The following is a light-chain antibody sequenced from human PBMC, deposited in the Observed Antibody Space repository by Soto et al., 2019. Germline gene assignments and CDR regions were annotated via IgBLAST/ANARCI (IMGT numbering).Light chain of an antibody. CDR2: EVS. CDR3: SSYRDSNPPVV. J-gene: IGLJ2*01. CDR1: SSDVGNYNY. Sequence: QSALTQPPSASGSPGQSVTISCTGTSSDVGNYNYVSWYQQHPGKAPKLMIYEVSKRPSGVPDRFSGSKSGNTASLTVSGLQAEDEADYYCSSYRDSNPPVVFGGGTKLTVL. V-gene: IGLV2-8*01.